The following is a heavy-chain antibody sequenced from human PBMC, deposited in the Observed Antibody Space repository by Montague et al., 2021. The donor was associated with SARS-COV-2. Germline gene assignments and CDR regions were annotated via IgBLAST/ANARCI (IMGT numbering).Heavy chain of an antibody. CDR2: ISSSSSYI. J-gene: IGHJ6*02. D-gene: IGHD3-10*01. Sequence: SLRLSCAASGFTFSSYSMNWVRHAPGKGLEWVSSISSSSSYIYYADSVKGRFTISRDNAKNSLYLQMNSLRAEDTALYYCARDPLDYGLLSSGSYYNAYYYYYGMEVWGQGTTGTVSS. CDR1: GFTFSSYS. V-gene: IGHV3-21*01. CDR3: ARDPLDYGLLSSGSYYNAYYYYYGMEV.